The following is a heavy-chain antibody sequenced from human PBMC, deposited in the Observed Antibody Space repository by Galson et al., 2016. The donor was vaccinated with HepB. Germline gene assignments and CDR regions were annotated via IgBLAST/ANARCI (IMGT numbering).Heavy chain of an antibody. CDR2: IWYDGSNK. V-gene: IGHV3-33*01. Sequence: SLRLSCAASGFTFSNYDMHWVRQAQGKGLEWVALIWYDGSNKYYGDSVKGRFTISRDNSKNTLYPQMNSLRAEDTAVYYCARGKRYYDFWSGHEHDYWGQGTLVTVSS. D-gene: IGHD3-3*01. J-gene: IGHJ4*02. CDR1: GFTFSNYD. CDR3: ARGKRYYDFWSGHEHDY.